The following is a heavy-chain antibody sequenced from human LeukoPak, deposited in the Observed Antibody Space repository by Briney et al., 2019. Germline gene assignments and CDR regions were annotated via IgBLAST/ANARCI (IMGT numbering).Heavy chain of an antibody. CDR1: GFTFSSYS. V-gene: IGHV3-21*01. CDR3: ASFSGATYDFDY. Sequence: GGSLRLSCAASGFTFSSYSMTWVRQAPGKGLEWVSSISSTSSYIYYADSVKGRFTISRDNAKNSLYLQMNSLRAYNTAVYYCASFSGATYDFDYWGQGTLVTVSS. J-gene: IGHJ4*02. D-gene: IGHD2-15*01. CDR2: ISSTSSYI.